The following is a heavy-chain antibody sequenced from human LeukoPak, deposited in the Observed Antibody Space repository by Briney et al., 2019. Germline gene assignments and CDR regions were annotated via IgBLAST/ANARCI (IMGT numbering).Heavy chain of an antibody. CDR2: IKPDGSEN. Sequence: GGSLRLSCAASGFSFSDYWMSWVRQVPGKGLEWVANIKPDGSENYYVDSVKGPFTISRDNAKNSLYLQMNSLRAEDTAVYYCARGPSRGDVWGQGTTVTVSS. D-gene: IGHD2-2*01. CDR1: GFSFSDYW. J-gene: IGHJ6*02. CDR3: ARGPSRGDV. V-gene: IGHV3-7*01.